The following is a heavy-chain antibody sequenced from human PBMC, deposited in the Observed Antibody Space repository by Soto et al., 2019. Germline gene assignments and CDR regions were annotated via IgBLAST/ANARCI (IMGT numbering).Heavy chain of an antibody. V-gene: IGHV3-9*01. CDR1: GFIFDDYA. J-gene: IGHJ4*02. D-gene: IGHD3-22*01. CDR3: ARGESGVIVVVITTEFDY. Sequence: EVQLVESGGGLVQPGRSLRLSCAASGFIFDDYAMHWVRQAPGKGLEWVSGISWNSGSVGYADSVKGRFTISRDNAKNSLYLQMNSLRAEDTAVYYCARGESGVIVVVITTEFDYWGQGTLVTVSS. CDR2: ISWNSGSV.